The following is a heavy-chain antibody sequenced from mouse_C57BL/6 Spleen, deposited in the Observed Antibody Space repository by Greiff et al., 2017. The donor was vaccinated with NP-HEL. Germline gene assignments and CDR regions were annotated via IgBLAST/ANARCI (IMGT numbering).Heavy chain of an antibody. Sequence: QVQLQQSGAELVRPGASVTLSCKASGYTFTDYEMHWVKQTPVHGLEWIGAIDPETGGTAYNQKFKGKAILTADKSSSTAYMELRSLTSEDSAVYYCTWWERGEKDYFDYWGQGTTLTVSS. CDR1: GYTFTDYE. J-gene: IGHJ2*01. D-gene: IGHD1-1*02. V-gene: IGHV1-15*01. CDR3: TWWERGEKDYFDY. CDR2: IDPETGGT.